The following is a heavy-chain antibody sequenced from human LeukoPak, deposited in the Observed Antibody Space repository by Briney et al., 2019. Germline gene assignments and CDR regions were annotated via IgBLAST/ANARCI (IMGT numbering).Heavy chain of an antibody. J-gene: IGHJ4*02. V-gene: IGHV3-53*01. D-gene: IGHD2-21*02. Sequence: GGSLRLSCAASGFTVSSNYMSWVRQAPGKGLEWVSVIYSGGSTYYADSVKGRFTISRDNAKNSLYLQMNSLRAEDTAVYYCARDQPVVVYCGGDCYSDYWGQGTLVTVSS. CDR1: GFTVSSNY. CDR2: IYSGGST. CDR3: ARDQPVVVYCGGDCYSDY.